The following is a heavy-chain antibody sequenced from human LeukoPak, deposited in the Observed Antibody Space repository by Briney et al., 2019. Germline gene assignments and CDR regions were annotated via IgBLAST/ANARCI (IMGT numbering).Heavy chain of an antibody. CDR1: GGTFSSYA. V-gene: IGHV1-69*13. CDR2: IIPIFGTA. J-gene: IGHJ5*02. CDR3: ARENSWFGELLQKNWFDP. D-gene: IGHD3-10*01. Sequence: ASVKVSCKASGGTFSSYAISWVRQAPGQGLEWMGGIIPIFGTANYAQKFQGRVTITADESTSTAYMELSSLRSEDTAVYYCARENSWFGELLQKNWFDPWGQGTLVTVSS.